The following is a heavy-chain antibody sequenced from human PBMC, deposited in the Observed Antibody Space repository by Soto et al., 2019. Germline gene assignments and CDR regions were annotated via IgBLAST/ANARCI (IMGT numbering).Heavy chain of an antibody. CDR2: IIPMFGTP. Sequence: GASVKVSCKVSGGSFREYAVSWVRQAPGQGLEWMGGIIPMFGTPNYAQKFQERITIIADEGTSTVYMELSSLTSEDTAVYYCARGSTAMIMSSFDYWGQGTLVTVSS. CDR3: ARGSTAMIMSSFDY. CDR1: GGSFREYA. D-gene: IGHD5-18*01. J-gene: IGHJ4*01. V-gene: IGHV1-69*13.